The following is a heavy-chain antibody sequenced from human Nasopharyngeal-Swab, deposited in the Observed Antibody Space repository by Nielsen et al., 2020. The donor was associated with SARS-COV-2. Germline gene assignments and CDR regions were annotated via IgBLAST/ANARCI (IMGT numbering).Heavy chain of an antibody. V-gene: IGHV3-30*18. CDR2: ISYDGSNK. J-gene: IGHJ4*02. D-gene: IGHD3-22*01. CDR3: AKELDEYYYDSSGYFDY. Sequence: GGSLRLSCAASGFTFSSYGMHWVRQAPGKGLEWVAVISYDGSNKYYADSVKGRFTISRDNSKNTLYLQMNSLRAEDTAVYYCAKELDEYYYDSSGYFDYWGQGTLVTVSS. CDR1: GFTFSSYG.